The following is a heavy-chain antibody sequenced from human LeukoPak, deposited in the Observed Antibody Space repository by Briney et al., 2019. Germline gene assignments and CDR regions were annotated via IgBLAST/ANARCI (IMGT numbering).Heavy chain of an antibody. Sequence: ASVKVSCKASGYTFTSYDINWVRQATGQGLEWMGWMNPHSGNTGYAQKFQGRVTITRNTSISTAYMELSSLRSEDTAVYYCARTTEGYCRGSTCYYYYYYMNVWGKGTTVTVSS. CDR2: MNPHSGNT. CDR3: ARTTEGYCRGSTCYYYYYYMNV. V-gene: IGHV1-8*03. D-gene: IGHD2-15*01. J-gene: IGHJ6*03. CDR1: GYTFTSYD.